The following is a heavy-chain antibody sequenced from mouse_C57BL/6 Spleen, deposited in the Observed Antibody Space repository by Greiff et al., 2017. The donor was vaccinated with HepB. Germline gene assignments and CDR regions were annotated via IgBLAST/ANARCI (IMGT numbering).Heavy chain of an antibody. V-gene: IGHV14-2*01. CDR3: AREDYGSSPYAMDY. D-gene: IGHD1-1*01. J-gene: IGHJ4*01. CDR1: GFNIKDYY. CDR2: IDPEDGET. Sequence: DVKLVESGAELVKPGASVKLSCTASGFNIKDYYMHWVKQRTEQGLEWIGRIDPEDGETKYAPKFQGKATITADTSSNTAYLQLSSLTSEDTAVYYCAREDYGSSPYAMDYWGQGTSVTVSS.